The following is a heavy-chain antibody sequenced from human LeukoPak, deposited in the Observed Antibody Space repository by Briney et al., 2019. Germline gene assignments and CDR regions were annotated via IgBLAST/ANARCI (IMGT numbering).Heavy chain of an antibody. CDR1: GFTFSDYY. J-gene: IGHJ4*02. Sequence: GGSLRLSCAASGFTFSDYYMSWIRQAPGKGLEWVSSISTSGSYIYYADSVKGRFTISRDNAKNSLYLQMNSLRAEDTAVYYCARDDSLAVAGTEGYYFDYWGQGTLVTVSS. CDR2: ISTSGSYI. V-gene: IGHV3-11*04. D-gene: IGHD6-19*01. CDR3: ARDDSLAVAGTEGYYFDY.